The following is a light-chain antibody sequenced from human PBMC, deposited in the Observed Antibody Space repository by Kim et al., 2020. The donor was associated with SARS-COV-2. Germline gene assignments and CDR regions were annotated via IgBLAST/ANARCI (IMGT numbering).Light chain of an antibody. CDR2: AAS. J-gene: IGKJ4*01. V-gene: IGKV1-39*01. Sequence: ASVGDRVTITGRASQSISSYLNWYQQKPGKAPKLLIYAASSLQSGVPSRFSGSESGTEFTLTISCLQPDDFATYYCQQYHAYPLTFGGGTKVDIK. CDR1: QSISSY. CDR3: QQYHAYPLT.